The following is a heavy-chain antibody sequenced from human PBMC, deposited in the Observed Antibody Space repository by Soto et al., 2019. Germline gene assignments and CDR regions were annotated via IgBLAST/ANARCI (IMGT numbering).Heavy chain of an antibody. D-gene: IGHD3-16*02. V-gene: IGHV3-48*01. CDR1: GFTFSSYS. CDR3: ARDRNDYIWGSYRPSSFDP. Sequence: GGSLRLSCAASGFTFSSYSMNWVRQAPGKGLEWVSYISSSSSTIYYADSVKGRFTISRDNAKNSLYLQMNSLRAEDTAVYYCARDRNDYIWGSYRPSSFDPWGQGTLVTVSS. J-gene: IGHJ5*02. CDR2: ISSSSSTI.